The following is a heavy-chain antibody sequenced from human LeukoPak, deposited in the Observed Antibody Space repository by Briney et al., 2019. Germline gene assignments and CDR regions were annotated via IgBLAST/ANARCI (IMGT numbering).Heavy chain of an antibody. Sequence: GGSPRLSCAASGFTFSRYWMHWVRQAPGKGLVWVSRISPDGSSAHYEDSVNGRFTISRDNAKNTLYLQMNSLRAEDTAVYYCATLRAVVAFDDFDIWGQGTMVTVSS. CDR1: GFTFSRYW. CDR3: ATLRAVVAFDDFDI. J-gene: IGHJ3*02. CDR2: ISPDGSSA. V-gene: IGHV3-74*01. D-gene: IGHD3-22*01.